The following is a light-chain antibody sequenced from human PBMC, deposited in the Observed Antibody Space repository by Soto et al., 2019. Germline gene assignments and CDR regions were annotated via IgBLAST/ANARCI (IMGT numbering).Light chain of an antibody. CDR2: DVS. J-gene: IGLJ1*01. V-gene: IGLV2-14*01. CDR1: SSDVGAYNS. Sequence: QSALTQPASVSGSPGQSIAISCTGTSSDVGAYNSVSWYQQYPGQAPKLMIHDVSNRPSGVSDRFSGSKSGNTASLTISGLKAEYEADYYCSSYTSSSSYVFGSGTKLTVL. CDR3: SSYTSSSSYV.